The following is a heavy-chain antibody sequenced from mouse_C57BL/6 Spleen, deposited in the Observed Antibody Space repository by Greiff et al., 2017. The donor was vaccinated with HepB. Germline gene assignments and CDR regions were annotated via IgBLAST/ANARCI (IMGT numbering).Heavy chain of an antibody. V-gene: IGHV5-4*01. CDR1: GFTFSSYA. CDR2: ISDGGSYT. J-gene: IGHJ3*01. Sequence: EVQRVESGGGLVKPGGSLKLSCAASGFTFSSYAMSWVRQTPEKRLEWVATISDGGSYTYYPDNVKGRFTISRDNAKNNLYLQMSHLKSEDTAMYYCARDYDPFAYWGQGTLVTVSA. CDR3: ARDYDPFAY. D-gene: IGHD2-3*01.